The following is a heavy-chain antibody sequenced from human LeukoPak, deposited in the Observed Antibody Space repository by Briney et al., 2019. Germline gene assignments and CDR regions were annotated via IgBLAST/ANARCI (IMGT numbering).Heavy chain of an antibody. V-gene: IGHV3-23*01. CDR1: GFTFSSYA. CDR3: AKDGIVVVVAATPDY. D-gene: IGHD2-15*01. CDR2: ISGSGGST. Sequence: PGGSLRLSCAASGFTFSSYAMSWVRQAPGKGLEWVSAISGSGGSTYYADSAKGRFTISRDNSKNTLYLQMNSLRAEDTAVYYCAKDGIVVVVAATPDYWGQGTLVTVSS. J-gene: IGHJ4*02.